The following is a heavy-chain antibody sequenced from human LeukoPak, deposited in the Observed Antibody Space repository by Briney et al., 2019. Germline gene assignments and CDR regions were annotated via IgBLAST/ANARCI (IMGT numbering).Heavy chain of an antibody. J-gene: IGHJ3*02. CDR1: GFTFSSYS. Sequence: GGSLRLSCAASGFTFSSYSMNWVRQAPGKGLEWVSSISSSSSYIYYADSVKGRFTISRDNAKNSLYLQMNSLRAEDTAVYYCARLYSHFSPSPDFDIWGQGTMVTVSS. D-gene: IGHD4-11*01. V-gene: IGHV3-21*01. CDR2: ISSSSSYI. CDR3: ARLYSHFSPSPDFDI.